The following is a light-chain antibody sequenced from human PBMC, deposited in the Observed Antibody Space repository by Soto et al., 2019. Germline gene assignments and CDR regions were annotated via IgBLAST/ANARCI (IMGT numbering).Light chain of an antibody. CDR1: QSVSSSF. V-gene: IGKV3-20*01. CDR2: GAS. CDR3: QQYDSSPRT. Sequence: EIVLTQSPGTLSLSPGERATLSCRASQSVSSSFLAWYQQKPGQPPRLLIYGASSRAPGIPDRFSGSGSGTHFTLTISRLEPEDFAVYYCQQYDSSPRTFGQGTKVEIK. J-gene: IGKJ1*01.